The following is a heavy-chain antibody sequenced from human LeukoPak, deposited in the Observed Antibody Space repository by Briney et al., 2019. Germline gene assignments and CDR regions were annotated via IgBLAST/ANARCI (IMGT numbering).Heavy chain of an antibody. CDR1: GVSITSDTYD. D-gene: IGHD3-3*01. Sequence: PSETLSLTCAVSGVSITSDTYDWRWIRQPPGKGLEWIVYILHSGSTYNNPSLKSRFTITVDTSKSQFSLKLGSVTAADAAVYYCARTRDFWSGFFDYWGQGTLVTVSS. CDR2: ILHSGST. J-gene: IGHJ4*02. V-gene: IGHV4-30-2*01. CDR3: ARTRDFWSGFFDY.